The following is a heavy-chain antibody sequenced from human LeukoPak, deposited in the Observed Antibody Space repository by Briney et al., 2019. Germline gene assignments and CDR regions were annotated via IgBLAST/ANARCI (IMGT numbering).Heavy chain of an antibody. V-gene: IGHV4-34*01. CDR3: ARGPRSYGSGSYLGY. CDR1: GGSFSGYY. Sequence: SETLSLTCTVYGGSFSGYYWSWIRQPPGKGLEWIGEINHSGSTNYNPSLKSRVTISVDTSKNQFSLELSSVTAADTAVYYCARGPRSYGSGSYLGYWGQGTLVTVSS. J-gene: IGHJ4*02. CDR2: INHSGST. D-gene: IGHD3-10*01.